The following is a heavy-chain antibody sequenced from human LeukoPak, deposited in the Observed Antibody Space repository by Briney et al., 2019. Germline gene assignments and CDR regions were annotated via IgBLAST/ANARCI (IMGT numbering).Heavy chain of an antibody. CDR2: INTDGSSS. CDR1: GFTFSSYW. J-gene: IGHJ4*02. Sequence: SGGSLRLSCTASGFTFSSYWMHWVRQVPGKGLVWVSRINTDGSSSTHADSVKGRFTVSRDNAKNTVYLQMNSLRAEDTAVYYCARRASFDYWGQGTLVTVSS. V-gene: IGHV3-74*01. CDR3: ARRASFDY.